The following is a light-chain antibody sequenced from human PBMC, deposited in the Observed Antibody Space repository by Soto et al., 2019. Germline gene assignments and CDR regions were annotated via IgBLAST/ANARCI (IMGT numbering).Light chain of an antibody. CDR3: QTWATGIRV. CDR2: INSDGSH. J-gene: IGLJ3*02. Sequence: QSVLTQSPSASASLGASVKLTCTLSSGHSSYAIAWHQLQPGKGPRYLMNINSDGSHTKGDGIPDRFSGSSSGAERYLTISSLQSEDEADYYCQTWATGIRVFGGGTKVTVL. CDR1: SGHSSYA. V-gene: IGLV4-69*01.